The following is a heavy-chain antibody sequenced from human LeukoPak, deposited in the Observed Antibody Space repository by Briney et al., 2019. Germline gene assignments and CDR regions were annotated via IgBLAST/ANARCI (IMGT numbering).Heavy chain of an antibody. Sequence: GTSLRLSCAASGFTFNSYGMNWVRQAPGKGLEWVTLISYDGSNKYYADSVKGRFTISRDNSRNTLYLQMNSLRAEDTAVYYCARGSGYLETFDYWGQGTLVTVSS. D-gene: IGHD3-22*01. CDR2: ISYDGSNK. CDR3: ARGSGYLETFDY. CDR1: GFTFNSYG. J-gene: IGHJ4*02. V-gene: IGHV3-30*03.